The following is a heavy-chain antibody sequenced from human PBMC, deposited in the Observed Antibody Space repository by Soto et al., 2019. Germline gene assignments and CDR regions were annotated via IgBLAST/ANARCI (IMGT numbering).Heavy chain of an antibody. CDR2: ISYDGSNK. Sequence: QVQLVESGGGVVQPGRSLRLSCAASGFTFSSYGMHWVRQAPGKGLEWVAVISYDGSNKYYADSVKGRFTISRDNSKNTLYLQMNSLRAEDTAVYYRATVTDSVGVDYWGQGTLVTVSS. CDR3: ATVTDSVGVDY. V-gene: IGHV3-30*03. D-gene: IGHD3-16*01. J-gene: IGHJ4*02. CDR1: GFTFSSYG.